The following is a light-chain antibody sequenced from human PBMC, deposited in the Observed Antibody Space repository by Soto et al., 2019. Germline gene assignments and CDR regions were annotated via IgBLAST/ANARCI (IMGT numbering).Light chain of an antibody. Sequence: QSALTQPASVSGSPGQSITISCTGTSSDVGGYNLVSWYQQHPGKAPKLVIYEGSKRPSGVSNRFSGSKSGNTASLTISGLQAEDEADYFCCSYAGSSTVVFGEGTKLTVL. CDR3: CSYAGSSTVV. CDR2: EGS. V-gene: IGLV2-23*01. CDR1: SSDVGGYNL. J-gene: IGLJ2*01.